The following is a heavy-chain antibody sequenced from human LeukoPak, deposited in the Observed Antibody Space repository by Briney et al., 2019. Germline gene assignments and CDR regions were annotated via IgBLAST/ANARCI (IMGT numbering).Heavy chain of an antibody. V-gene: IGHV1-2*02. Sequence: SETVSCKACVYSFTDYYMHWVRQAPGQGLEWMGWINPNSCGTNYAQNFQGRVSQTRSSLISTVFLDVRRLSSGDTAVFYLSIVFRALDYWGQGTLVTLPS. CDR3: SIVFRALDY. J-gene: IGHJ4*02. CDR1: VYSFTDYY. CDR2: INPNSCGT.